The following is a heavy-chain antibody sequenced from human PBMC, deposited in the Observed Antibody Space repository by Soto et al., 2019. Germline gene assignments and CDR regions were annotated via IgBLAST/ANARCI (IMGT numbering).Heavy chain of an antibody. CDR3: VKGVKGSTLIPSYYDSSGYYYDAFNI. J-gene: IGHJ3*02. V-gene: IGHV3-64D*06. Sequence: EVQLVESGGGLVQPGGSLRLSCSASGFTFSSYAMHWVRQAPGKGLEYVSVISSNGGSTYHADSVKGRFTISRDNSKNTLYLQMSSLRAEDTAVYYCVKGVKGSTLIPSYYDSSGYYYDAFNIWGQGTKVTVSS. CDR2: ISSNGGST. CDR1: GFTFSSYA. D-gene: IGHD3-22*01.